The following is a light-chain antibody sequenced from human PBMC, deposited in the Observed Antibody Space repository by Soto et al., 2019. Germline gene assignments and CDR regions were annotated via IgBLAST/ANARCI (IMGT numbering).Light chain of an antibody. J-gene: IGKJ4*01. V-gene: IGKV1-6*01. Sequence: IEVTQSPSSLAASVGDRVTITCRASQGIRNDLGWYQQKPGKAPKLLIYAASILETGVPSRFSGSGSGTDFTLTISSLQPEDFATYYCLQDYNYPLTFGGGTKVDIK. CDR1: QGIRND. CDR3: LQDYNYPLT. CDR2: AAS.